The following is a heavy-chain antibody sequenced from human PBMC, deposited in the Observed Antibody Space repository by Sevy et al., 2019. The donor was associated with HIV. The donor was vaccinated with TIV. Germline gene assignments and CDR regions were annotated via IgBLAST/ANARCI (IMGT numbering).Heavy chain of an antibody. CDR1: GFTFSSYW. Sequence: GGSLRLSCAASGFTFSSYWMHWVRQAPGKGLVWVSRINSDGSSTSYADSVKGRFTISRDNAKNTLYLQMNSLRAEDTAVYYCARVTSFGASSGTTGGFDYWGQGTLVTVSS. CDR3: ARVTSFGASSGTTGGFDY. V-gene: IGHV3-74*01. J-gene: IGHJ4*02. D-gene: IGHD6-19*01. CDR2: INSDGSST.